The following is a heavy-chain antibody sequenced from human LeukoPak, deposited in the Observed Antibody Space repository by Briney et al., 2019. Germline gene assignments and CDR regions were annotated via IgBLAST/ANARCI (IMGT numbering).Heavy chain of an antibody. V-gene: IGHV3-21*01. Sequence: GGSLRLSCAASGFTFSSYGMNWVRQAPGKGLEWVSSISSSSSYIYYADSVKGRFTISRDNAKNSLYLQMNSLRAEDTAVYYCARDTPETGFDYWGRGTLVTVSS. CDR1: GFTFSSYG. J-gene: IGHJ4*02. CDR3: ARDTPETGFDY. D-gene: IGHD5-24*01. CDR2: ISSSSSYI.